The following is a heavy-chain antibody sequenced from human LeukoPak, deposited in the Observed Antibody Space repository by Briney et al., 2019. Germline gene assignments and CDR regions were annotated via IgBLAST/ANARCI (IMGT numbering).Heavy chain of an antibody. CDR1: GFTFDDYA. V-gene: IGHV3-43*02. CDR3: AKDNRVENIAGLDAFDI. D-gene: IGHD6-13*01. CDR2: ISGDGGSI. Sequence: GGSLRLSCAASGFTFDDYAMHWVRQAPGKGLEWVSLISGDGGSIYYADSVKGRFTISRDNSKNSLYLQMNSLRTEDTALYYCAKDNRVENIAGLDAFDIWGQGTMVTVSS. J-gene: IGHJ3*02.